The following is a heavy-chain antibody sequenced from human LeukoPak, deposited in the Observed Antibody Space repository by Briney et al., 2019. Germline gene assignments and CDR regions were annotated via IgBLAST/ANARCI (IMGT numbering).Heavy chain of an antibody. Sequence: SETLSLTCAVYGGSFSGYYWSWIRQPAGKGLEWIGRIYASGSTNYNPSLKSRVTMSVDTSKNQFSLKLTSVTAADTAVYYCARDTYYDFWSGYYTLWGQGTLVTVSS. V-gene: IGHV4-4*07. J-gene: IGHJ4*02. CDR2: IYASGST. CDR1: GGSFSGYY. D-gene: IGHD3-3*01. CDR3: ARDTYYDFWSGYYTL.